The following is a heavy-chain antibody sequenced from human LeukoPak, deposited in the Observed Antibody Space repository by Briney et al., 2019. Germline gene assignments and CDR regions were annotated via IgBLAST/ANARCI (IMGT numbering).Heavy chain of an antibody. D-gene: IGHD3-22*01. Sequence: SETLSLTCAVYGGSFSGYYWSWIRQPPGKGLEWIGEINHSGSTNYNPSLKSRVTISVDTSKNQFSLKLGSVTAADTAVYYCARVRGLRYYDSSGYYYTFDYWGQGTLVTVSS. CDR3: ARVRGLRYYDSSGYYYTFDY. CDR1: GGSFSGYY. CDR2: INHSGST. V-gene: IGHV4-34*01. J-gene: IGHJ4*02.